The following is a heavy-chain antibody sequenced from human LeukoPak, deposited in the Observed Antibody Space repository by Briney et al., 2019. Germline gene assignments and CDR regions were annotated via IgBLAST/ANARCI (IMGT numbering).Heavy chain of an antibody. J-gene: IGHJ4*02. CDR2: ISYDGSNK. CDR3: ATERGSGTYYALFDT. Sequence: GRSLRLSCAASGFTFSSYGMHWVRQAPGKGLEWVAVISYDGSNKYYADSVKGRITISRDNSKDTQYLQIASLRAEDTAVYYCATERGSGTYYALFDTWGQGTLVTVSS. V-gene: IGHV3-30*03. D-gene: IGHD3-10*01. CDR1: GFTFSSYG.